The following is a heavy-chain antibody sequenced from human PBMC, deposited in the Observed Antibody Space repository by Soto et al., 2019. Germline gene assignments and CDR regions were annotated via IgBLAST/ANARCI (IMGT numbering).Heavy chain of an antibody. V-gene: IGHV3-21*01. CDR2: ISSSSSYI. Sequence: GESLKISCAASGFTFSSYSMNWVRQAPGKGLEWVSSISSSSSYIYYADTVKGRFTISRDNAKNSLYLQMNSLRAEDTAVYFCARDIVATIGGADYYYYYMDVWGKGTTVTVSS. J-gene: IGHJ6*03. CDR3: ARDIVATIGGADYYYYYMDV. D-gene: IGHD5-12*01. CDR1: GFTFSSYS.